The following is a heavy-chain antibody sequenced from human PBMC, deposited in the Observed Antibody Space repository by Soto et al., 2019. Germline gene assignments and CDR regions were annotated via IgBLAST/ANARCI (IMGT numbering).Heavy chain of an antibody. CDR3: ARGVAPYYFDY. D-gene: IGHD2-15*01. CDR1: GYTFSNYG. CDR2: INAGNGNT. V-gene: IGHV1-3*01. J-gene: IGHJ4*02. Sequence: ASVKVSCKASGYTFSNYGIHWVRQAPGQRLEWMGLINAGNGNTKYSQKFQGRVTLTRDTSASTAYMELSSLRSEDTAVYYCARGVAPYYFDYWGQGTLVTVAS.